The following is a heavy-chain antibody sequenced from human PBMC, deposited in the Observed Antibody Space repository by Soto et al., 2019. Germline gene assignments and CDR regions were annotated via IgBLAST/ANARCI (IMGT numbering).Heavy chain of an antibody. V-gene: IGHV3-23*01. CDR1: GFTFSSYA. J-gene: IGHJ4*02. CDR3: ARVRPPRYYGPSDLFDY. CDR2: ISSSGGST. Sequence: GGSLRLSCAASGFTFSSYAMSWVRQAPGKGLEWVSAISSSGGSTYYADSVKGRFTISRDNSKNTLYLQMNSLRAEDTAVYYCARVRPPRYYGPSDLFDYWGQGTLVTVSS. D-gene: IGHD3-16*01.